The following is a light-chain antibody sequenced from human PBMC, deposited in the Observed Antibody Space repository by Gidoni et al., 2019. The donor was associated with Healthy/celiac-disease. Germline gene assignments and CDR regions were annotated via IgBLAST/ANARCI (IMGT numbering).Light chain of an antibody. V-gene: IGLV1-40*01. CDR2: GNS. CDR1: SSNIGAGYD. J-gene: IGLJ3*02. CDR3: QSYDSSLSGNWV. Sequence: QSVLTQPPSVSGAPGPRVTLSCTGSSSNIGAGYDVHWYQQLPGTAPKLLIYGNSNRPSGVPDRFSGSKSGTSASLAITGLQAEDEADYYCQSYDSSLSGNWVFGGGTKLTVL.